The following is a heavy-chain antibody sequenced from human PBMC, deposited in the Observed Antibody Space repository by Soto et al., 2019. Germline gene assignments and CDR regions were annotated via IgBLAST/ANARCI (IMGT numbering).Heavy chain of an antibody. D-gene: IGHD4-17*01. CDR3: AKDRGVEVTTRFFDY. CDR2: IYSDGYT. V-gene: IGHV3-66*01. J-gene: IGHJ4*02. CDR1: GFTVGISY. Sequence: GGSLRLSCAASGFTVGISYMTWVRQIPGKGLEWVSIIYSDGYTYYADSVKGRFTISRDTSKNTLYLQMSSLRAEDTAVYYCAKDRGVEVTTRFFDYWGQGTLVTVSS.